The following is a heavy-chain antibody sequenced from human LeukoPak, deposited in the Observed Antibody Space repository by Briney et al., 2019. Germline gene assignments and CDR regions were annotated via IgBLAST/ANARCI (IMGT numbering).Heavy chain of an antibody. CDR2: ISHSGGT. V-gene: IGHV4-34*01. D-gene: IGHD6-19*01. J-gene: IGHJ3*02. Sequence: PSETLSLTCAVYGGSFSGYYWSWIRQPPGKGLEWIGEISHSGGTNYNPSLKSRVTISVDTSKNQFSLKLSSVTAADTAVYYCAFRLVHGAFDIWGQGTMVTVSS. CDR1: GGSFSGYY. CDR3: AFRLVHGAFDI.